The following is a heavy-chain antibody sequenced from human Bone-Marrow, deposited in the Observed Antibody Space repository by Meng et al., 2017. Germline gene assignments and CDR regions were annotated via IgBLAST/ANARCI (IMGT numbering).Heavy chain of an antibody. CDR2: IIPIFGTA. D-gene: IGHD3-3*01. CDR1: GGTFSSYA. J-gene: IGHJ6*02. V-gene: IGHV1-69*13. Sequence: SVKVSCKASGGTFSSYAISWVRQAPGQELEWMGGIIPIFGTANYAQKFQGRVTITADESTSTAYMELSSLRSEDTAVYYCARDEYYDFWSGYHYYYGMDVWGQGTTVTVSS. CDR3: ARDEYYDFWSGYHYYYGMDV.